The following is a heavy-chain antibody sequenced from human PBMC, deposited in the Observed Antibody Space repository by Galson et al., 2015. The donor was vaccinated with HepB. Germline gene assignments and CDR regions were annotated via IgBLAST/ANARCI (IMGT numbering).Heavy chain of an antibody. CDR1: GYSFTSYW. J-gene: IGHJ3*02. V-gene: IGHV5-51*01. CDR3: ARHLLGDSSGYYYLDI. D-gene: IGHD3-22*01. Sequence: QSGAEVKKPGESLKISCKGSGYSFTSYWICWVRQMPGKGLEWMGIIYPGDSDTRYSPSFQGQVTISADKSISTAYLQWSSLKASDTAMYYCARHLLGDSSGYYYLDIWGQGTMVTVSS. CDR2: IYPGDSDT.